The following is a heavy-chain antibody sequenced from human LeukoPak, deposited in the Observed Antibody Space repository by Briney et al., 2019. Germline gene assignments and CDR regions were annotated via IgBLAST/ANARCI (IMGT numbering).Heavy chain of an antibody. D-gene: IGHD2-15*01. CDR1: GGTFSSYA. CDR3: ARAKVDIVVVVAATDAFDI. J-gene: IGHJ3*02. V-gene: IGHV1-69*04. CDR2: IIPILGIA. Sequence: SVKVSCKASGGTFSSYAISWVRQAPGQGLEWMGRIIPILGIANYAQKFQGRVTITADKSTSTAYIELSSLRSEDTAVYYCARAKVDIVVVVAATDAFDIWGQGTMVTVSS.